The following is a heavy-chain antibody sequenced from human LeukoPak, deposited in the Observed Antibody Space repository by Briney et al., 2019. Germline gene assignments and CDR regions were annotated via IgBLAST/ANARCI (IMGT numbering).Heavy chain of an antibody. D-gene: IGHD1-26*01. CDR1: GFTFSSYE. CDR2: ISSSGSTI. Sequence: GGSLRLSCAASGFTFSSYEMNWVRQAPGKGLEWVSYISSSGSTIYYADSVKGRFTISRDNAKNSLYLQMNSLRAEDTAVYYCARLSPGRIVGARVPNWFDPWGQGTLVTVSS. CDR3: ARLSPGRIVGARVPNWFDP. V-gene: IGHV3-48*03. J-gene: IGHJ5*02.